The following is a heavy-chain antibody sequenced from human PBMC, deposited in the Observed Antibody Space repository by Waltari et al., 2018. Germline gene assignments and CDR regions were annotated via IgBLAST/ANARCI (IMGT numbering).Heavy chain of an antibody. Sequence: QLQLQESGPGLVTPSETLSLTCTVSGGSIRSSSYYWRGIRQPPGKGLEWIGSSYYSGSTYYNPSLKSRVTISVDTSKNQFSLKLSSVTAADTAVYYCATGSGRYYYYYYGMDVWGQGTTVTVSS. D-gene: IGHD3-10*01. CDR3: ATGSGRYYYYYYGMDV. CDR1: GGSIRSSSYY. V-gene: IGHV4-39*07. CDR2: SYYSGST. J-gene: IGHJ6*02.